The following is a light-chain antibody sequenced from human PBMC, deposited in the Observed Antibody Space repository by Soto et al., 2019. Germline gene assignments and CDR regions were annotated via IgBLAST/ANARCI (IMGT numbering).Light chain of an antibody. CDR3: QQYHSAPQS. V-gene: IGKV4-1*01. Sequence: DIVMTQSPDSLAVSLGERATINCKSSQSVLYSPNNKNYLAWYQQKPGQPPKLLIYWASTRESGVPDRFSGSGSGTDFTLPISRLQAEDVAFYYCQQYHSAPQSFGQGTKVEIK. CDR2: WAS. CDR1: QSVLYSPNNKNY. J-gene: IGKJ1*01.